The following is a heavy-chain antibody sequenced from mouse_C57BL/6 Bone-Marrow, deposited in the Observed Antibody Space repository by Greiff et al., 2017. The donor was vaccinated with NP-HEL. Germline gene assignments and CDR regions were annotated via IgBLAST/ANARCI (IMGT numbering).Heavy chain of an antibody. D-gene: IGHD1-1*01. CDR2: INPYNGGT. Sequence: EVKLQQSGPVLVKPGASVKMSCKASGYTFTDYYMNWVKQSHGKSLEWIGVINPYNGGTSYNQKFKGKATLTVDKSSSTAYMELNSLTSEDSAVYYCARRGSSSNYAMDYWGQGTSVTVSS. CDR3: ARRGSSSNYAMDY. V-gene: IGHV1-19*01. J-gene: IGHJ4*01. CDR1: GYTFTDYY.